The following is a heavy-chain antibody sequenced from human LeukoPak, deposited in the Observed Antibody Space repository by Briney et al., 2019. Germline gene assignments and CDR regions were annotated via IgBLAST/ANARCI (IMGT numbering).Heavy chain of an antibody. Sequence: SETLSLTCTVSGGSISSYYWSWIRQPAGKGLEWIGRIYTSGSTNYNPSLKSRITMSVDTSKNQFSLKLSSVTAADTAVYYCARVYCSGGSCYVGMFDYWGQGTLVTVSS. J-gene: IGHJ4*02. V-gene: IGHV4-4*07. CDR3: ARVYCSGGSCYVGMFDY. CDR2: IYTSGST. D-gene: IGHD2-15*01. CDR1: GGSISSYY.